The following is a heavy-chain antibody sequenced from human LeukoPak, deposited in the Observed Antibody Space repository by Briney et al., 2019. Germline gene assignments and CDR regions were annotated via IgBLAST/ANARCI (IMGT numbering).Heavy chain of an antibody. J-gene: IGHJ6*02. D-gene: IGHD3-22*01. Sequence: SVKVSCKASGGSFSSYVITWVRQAPGQGLEWMGRIIPVLGVSNFAQKFQGRVTMTRNTSISTAYMELSSLRSEDTAVYYCARAPTYYDSSGYYYYYGMDVWGQGTTVTVSS. CDR3: ARAPTYYDSSGYYYYYGMDV. CDR2: IIPVLGVS. CDR1: GGSFSSYV. V-gene: IGHV1-69*04.